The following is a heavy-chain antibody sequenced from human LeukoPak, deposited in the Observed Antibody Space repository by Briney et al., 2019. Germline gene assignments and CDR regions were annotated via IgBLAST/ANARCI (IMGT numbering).Heavy chain of an antibody. Sequence: GGSLRLSCAASGFTFSNYAMSWVRQAPGKGPEWVSTITPSGAGTYYKDSVKGRFTISRDNAKNSLYLQMNSLRAEDTAVYYCARASITMVRGVIGSLDYWGQGTLVTVSS. CDR2: ITPSGAGT. CDR3: ARASITMVRGVIGSLDY. J-gene: IGHJ4*02. D-gene: IGHD3-10*01. CDR1: GFTFSNYA. V-gene: IGHV3-23*01.